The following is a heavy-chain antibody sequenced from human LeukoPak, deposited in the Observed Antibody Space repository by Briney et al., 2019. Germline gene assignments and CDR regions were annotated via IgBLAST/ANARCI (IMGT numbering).Heavy chain of an antibody. CDR3: ARPGRYGLQDYYYGMDV. Sequence: SVKVSCKASGRTFSSYAISWVRQAPGQGLGWMGRIIPILGIANYAQKFQGRVTITADKSTSTAYMELSSPRSEDTAVYYCARPGRYGLQDYYYGMDVWGQGTTVTVSS. D-gene: IGHD3-10*01. V-gene: IGHV1-69*04. CDR2: IIPILGIA. CDR1: GRTFSSYA. J-gene: IGHJ6*02.